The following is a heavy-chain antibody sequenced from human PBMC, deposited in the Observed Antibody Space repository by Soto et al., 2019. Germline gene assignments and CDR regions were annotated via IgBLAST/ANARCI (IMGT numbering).Heavy chain of an antibody. CDR3: AKDGGTYFDY. V-gene: IGHV3-74*01. J-gene: IGHJ4*02. CDR2: LDNDGTNT. Sequence: EVQLVESGGGVVQPGGSLRLSCAASGFTFSTYWMHWVRQAPGKGLVWVSRLDNDGTNTRYADSVKGRFTVSRDNGKNTVYMQMDSLRAEDTAVYYCAKDGGTYFDYWGQGNLVTVSS. D-gene: IGHD3-16*01. CDR1: GFTFSTYW.